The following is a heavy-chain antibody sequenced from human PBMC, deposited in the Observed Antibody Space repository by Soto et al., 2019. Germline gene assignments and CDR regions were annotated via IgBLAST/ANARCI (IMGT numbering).Heavy chain of an antibody. CDR2: IKQDGSEK. J-gene: IGHJ4*02. CDR1: GFTLSSYW. V-gene: IGHV3-7*01. CDR3: AREAMAPYYFDY. Sequence: PGGSLRLSCAASGFTLSSYWMSWVRQAPGKGLEWVANIKQDGSEKYYVDSVKGRFTISRDNAKNSLYLQMNSLRAEDTAVYYCAREAMAPYYFDYWGQGTLVTVSS. D-gene: IGHD5-18*01.